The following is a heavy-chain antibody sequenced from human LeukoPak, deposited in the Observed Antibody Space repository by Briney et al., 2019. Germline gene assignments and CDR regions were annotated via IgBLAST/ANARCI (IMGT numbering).Heavy chain of an antibody. V-gene: IGHV1-2*02. J-gene: IGHJ4*02. CDR1: GYTFTGYY. CDR2: INPNSGGT. Sequence: ASAKVSCKASGYTFTGYYMHWVRQAPGQGLEWMGWINPNSGGTNYAQKFQGRVTMTRDTSISTAYIELSRLRSDDTAVYYCARDSYCSGGSCYSAGGYWGQGTLVTVSS. D-gene: IGHD2-15*01. CDR3: ARDSYCSGGSCYSAGGY.